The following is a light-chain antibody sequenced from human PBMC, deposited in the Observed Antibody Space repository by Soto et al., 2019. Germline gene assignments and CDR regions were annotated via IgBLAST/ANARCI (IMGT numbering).Light chain of an antibody. CDR2: AAS. CDR1: QGISNY. CDR3: QKYNSAPRT. V-gene: IGKV1-27*01. J-gene: IGKJ3*01. Sequence: DIQMTQSPSSLSASVGDRVTITCRASQGISNYLAWYQQKPGKVPKLLIYAASTLQSGVPSRLSGSGSGTDFTLTISGLQPEDVATYCCQKYNSAPRTFGSGTKVDIK.